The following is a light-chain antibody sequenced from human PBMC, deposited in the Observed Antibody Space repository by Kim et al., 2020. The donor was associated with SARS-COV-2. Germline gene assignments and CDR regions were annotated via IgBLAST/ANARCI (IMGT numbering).Light chain of an antibody. CDR3: HQTYTTPQT. Sequence: DIQMTQSPSSLSASVGDRVTIVCRASQSIGVFLHWYQQRPGRAPNLLIYAASNLHSGVPPRFSGSGSGTDFTLTINNLQPEDVATYVCHQTYTTPQTFGQGTKVDIK. CDR2: AAS. J-gene: IGKJ1*01. CDR1: QSIGVF. V-gene: IGKV1-39*01.